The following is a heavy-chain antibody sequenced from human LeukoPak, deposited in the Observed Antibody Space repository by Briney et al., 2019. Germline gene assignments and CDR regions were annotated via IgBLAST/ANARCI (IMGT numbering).Heavy chain of an antibody. CDR2: IKQDGSEK. Sequence: GGSLRLSCAASGFTFSSYWMSWVRQAPGKGLEWVANIKQDGSEKYYVDSVKGRFTVSRDNAKNSLYLQMNSLRAEDTAVYYCARDLSSWYSWYFDLWGRGTLVTVSS. CDR3: ARDLSSWYSWYFDL. D-gene: IGHD6-13*01. J-gene: IGHJ2*01. V-gene: IGHV3-7*01. CDR1: GFTFSSYW.